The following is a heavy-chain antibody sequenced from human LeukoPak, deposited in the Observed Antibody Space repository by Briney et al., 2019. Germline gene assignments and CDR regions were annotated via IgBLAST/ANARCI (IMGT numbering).Heavy chain of an antibody. V-gene: IGHV1-18*01. CDR2: ISAYTGNT. J-gene: IGHJ4*02. Sequence: GASVKVSCKASGYTFTSYGISWVRQAPGQGLEWMGWISAYTGNTNYAQKLQGRVTMTTDTSTSTAYMELRSLRSDDTAVYYCARYLGDYYDSSGYYDLDYWGQGTLVTVSS. D-gene: IGHD3-22*01. CDR1: GYTFTSYG. CDR3: ARYLGDYYDSSGYYDLDY.